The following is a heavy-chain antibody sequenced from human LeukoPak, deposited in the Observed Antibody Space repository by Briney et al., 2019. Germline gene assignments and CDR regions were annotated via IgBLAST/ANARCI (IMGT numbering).Heavy chain of an antibody. CDR3: ARDSASLGTTHFHL. V-gene: IGHV3-7*01. Sequence: GGSLRLSCAASDFAFSDYWMSWVRQAPGKGLEWVANIKQDGSEKYYGDSVKGRFTISRDNAKSSLYLQMNTLRAEDTAVYYCARDSASLGTTHFHLWGQGTLVIVSS. CDR2: IKQDGSEK. CDR1: DFAFSDYW. J-gene: IGHJ1*01. D-gene: IGHD1-7*01.